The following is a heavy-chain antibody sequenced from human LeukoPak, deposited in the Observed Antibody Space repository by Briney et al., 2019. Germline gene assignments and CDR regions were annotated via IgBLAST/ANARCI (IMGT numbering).Heavy chain of an antibody. CDR3: VRDLGGRSGH. J-gene: IGHJ4*02. V-gene: IGHV3-74*01. Sequence: GGSLRLSCAASGFTFSSNWMHWVRQAPGKGLVWVSRINEDGSTTNYADSVKGRSTIFRDNAKNTLYLQMNSLRAEDTAVYYCVRDLGGRSGHWGQGTLVSVSS. CDR1: GFTFSSNW. D-gene: IGHD1-26*01. CDR2: INEDGSTT.